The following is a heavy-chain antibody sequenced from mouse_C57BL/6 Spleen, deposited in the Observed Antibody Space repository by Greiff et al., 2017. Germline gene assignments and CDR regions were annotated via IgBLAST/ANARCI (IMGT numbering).Heavy chain of an antibody. J-gene: IGHJ4*01. V-gene: IGHV1-52*01. CDR3: ARGYPIRRYAMDY. CDR2: IDPSDSET. D-gene: IGHD1-2*01. CDR1: GYTFTSYW. Sequence: QVQLQQPGAELVRPGSSVKLSCKASGYTFTSYWMHWVKQRPIQGLEWIGNIDPSDSETHYNQKFKDKATLAVDKSSSTAYMQLSSLTSEDSAVYYCARGYPIRRYAMDYWGQGTSVTVSS.